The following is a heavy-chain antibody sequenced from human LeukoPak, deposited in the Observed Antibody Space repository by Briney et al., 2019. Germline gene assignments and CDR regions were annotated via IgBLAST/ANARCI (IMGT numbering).Heavy chain of an antibody. V-gene: IGHV3-23*01. D-gene: IGHD3-10*02. Sequence: GGSLRLSCAGSGYIFRDYGLSWVRQAPGKGLEWVSLMSGSTTVVWYADSVKGRFTISRDNSKNTAYLQMNSLRVDDTAVYYCAKSVRRLGDHDYWGQGTLVTVSS. CDR2: MSGSTTVV. CDR3: AKSVRRLGDHDY. J-gene: IGHJ4*02. CDR1: GYIFRDYG.